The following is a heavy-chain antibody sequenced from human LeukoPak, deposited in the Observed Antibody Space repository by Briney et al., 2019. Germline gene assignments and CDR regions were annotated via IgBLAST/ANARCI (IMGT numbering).Heavy chain of an antibody. J-gene: IGHJ4*02. Sequence: GGSLRLSCAASGFAVSTSWMGWERQAPGKGLEWVASLQDDGSHQYYVDSAKGRFTISRENAKNSLFLQMSSLRVEDTAVYYCARDLSSRDAYWGQGTPVTVS. D-gene: IGHD6-13*01. CDR3: ARDLSSRDAY. V-gene: IGHV3-7*03. CDR1: GFAVSTSW. CDR2: LQDDGSHQ.